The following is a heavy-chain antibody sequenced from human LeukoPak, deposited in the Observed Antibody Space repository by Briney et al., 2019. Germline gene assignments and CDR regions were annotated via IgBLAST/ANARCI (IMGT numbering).Heavy chain of an antibody. Sequence: KPSETLSLTCAVYGGSFTAFFWSWIRQSPEKGLEWIGEISHNGSTSYSPSFKSRVTITVDASTNQFSLKLSSVTAADTAVYYCASRRIQLWSYYFDYWGQGTLVTVSS. V-gene: IGHV4-34*01. D-gene: IGHD5-18*01. J-gene: IGHJ4*02. CDR3: ASRRIQLWSYYFDY. CDR2: ISHNGST. CDR1: GGSFTAFF.